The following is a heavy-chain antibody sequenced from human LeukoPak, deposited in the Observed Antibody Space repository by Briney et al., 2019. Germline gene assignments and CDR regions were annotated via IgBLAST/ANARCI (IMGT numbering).Heavy chain of an antibody. CDR2: ISGSGGST. CDR3: AKNRGGSCYSVMDV. V-gene: IGHV3-23*01. CDR1: GFTFSSYA. D-gene: IGHD2-15*01. Sequence: PGGSLRLSCAASGFTFSSYAMSWVRQAPGKGLEWVSAISGSGGSTYYADSVKGRFTISRDNSKNTLYLQMISLRAEDTAVYYCAKNRGGSCYSVMDVWGKGTTVTVSS. J-gene: IGHJ6*04.